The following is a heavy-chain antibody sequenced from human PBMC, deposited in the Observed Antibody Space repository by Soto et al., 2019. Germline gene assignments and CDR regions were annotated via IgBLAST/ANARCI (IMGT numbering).Heavy chain of an antibody. J-gene: IGHJ4*02. Sequence: QVQLQESGPGLVKPSETLSLTCTVSGGSISSYYWSWIRQPPGKGLEWIGYIYYSGSTNYNPSLKSRVTLSVDTSKNQFSLKLSSVTAADTAVYYCARGEYYDFWSGYWDWGQGTLVTVSS. CDR2: IYYSGST. D-gene: IGHD3-3*01. CDR3: ARGEYYDFWSGYWD. V-gene: IGHV4-59*01. CDR1: GGSISSYY.